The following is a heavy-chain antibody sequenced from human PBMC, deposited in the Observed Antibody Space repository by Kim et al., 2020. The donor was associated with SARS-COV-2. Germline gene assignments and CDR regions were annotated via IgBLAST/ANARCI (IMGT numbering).Heavy chain of an antibody. CDR2: ISSSGSTI. J-gene: IGHJ6*02. CDR1: GFTFSSYE. D-gene: IGHD3-22*01. CDR3: ARVYYYDSSGFGMSV. Sequence: GGSLRLSCAASGFTFSSYEMNWVRQAPGKGLEWVSYISSSGSTIYYADSVKGRFTISRDNAKNSLYLQMNSLRAEDTAVYYCARVYYYDSSGFGMSVWGQGTTVTVSS. V-gene: IGHV3-48*03.